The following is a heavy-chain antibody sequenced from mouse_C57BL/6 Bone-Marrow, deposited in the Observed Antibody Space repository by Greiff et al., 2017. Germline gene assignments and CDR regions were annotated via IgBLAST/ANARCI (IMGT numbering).Heavy chain of an antibody. CDR1: GYSITSGYY. V-gene: IGHV3-6*01. J-gene: IGHJ3*01. D-gene: IGHD2-3*01. CDR2: ISYDGSN. CDR3: ARESYDGFAY. Sequence: EVQLEESGPGLVKPSQSLSLTCSVTGYSITSGYYWNWIRQFPGNKLEWLGYISYDGSNNYNPSLQNRISITRNTTKNQFFLKLNSVTTEDTATYYCARESYDGFAYWGQGTLVTVSA.